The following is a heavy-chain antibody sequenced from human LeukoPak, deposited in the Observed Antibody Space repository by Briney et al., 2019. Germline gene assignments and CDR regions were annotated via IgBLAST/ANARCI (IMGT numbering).Heavy chain of an antibody. Sequence: SETLSLTCTVSGGSISSYYWSWIRQPAGKGLEWIGRIHTSGGINYNPSLESRVTMSVDTSKNQFSLKLSSVTAADTAVYYCAREVRGQLVRDYFDYWGQGTLVTVSS. J-gene: IGHJ4*02. CDR1: GGSISSYY. D-gene: IGHD6-6*01. CDR2: IHTSGGI. V-gene: IGHV4-4*07. CDR3: AREVRGQLVRDYFDY.